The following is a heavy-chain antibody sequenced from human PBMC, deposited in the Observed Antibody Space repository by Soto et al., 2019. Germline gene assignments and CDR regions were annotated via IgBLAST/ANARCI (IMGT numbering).Heavy chain of an antibody. CDR1: GFTFSSYA. V-gene: IGHV3-30-3*01. CDR2: ISYDGSNK. Sequence: QVQLVESGGGVVQPGRSLRLSCAASGFTFSSYAMHWVRQAPGKGLEWVAVISYDGSNKYYTDSVKGRFTISRDNSKNTLYLQMNSLRAEDTAVYYCARGAIPYYYDSSGYRPPFDYWGQGTLVTVSS. J-gene: IGHJ4*02. CDR3: ARGAIPYYYDSSGYRPPFDY. D-gene: IGHD3-22*01.